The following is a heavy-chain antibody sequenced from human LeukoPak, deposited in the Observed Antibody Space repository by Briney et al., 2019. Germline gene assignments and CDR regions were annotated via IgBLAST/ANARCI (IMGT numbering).Heavy chain of an antibody. CDR2: IYTSGST. CDR1: GGTISSYY. D-gene: IGHD3-3*01. J-gene: IGHJ6*03. Sequence: SETLSLTCTVSGGTISSYYWSWIRQPAGKGLEWIGRIYTSGSTNYNPSLKSRVTMSVDTSKNQFSLKLSSVTAADTAVYYCARHLPYYDFFQDYYYMDVWGKGTTVTVSS. CDR3: ARHLPYYDFFQDYYYMDV. V-gene: IGHV4-4*07.